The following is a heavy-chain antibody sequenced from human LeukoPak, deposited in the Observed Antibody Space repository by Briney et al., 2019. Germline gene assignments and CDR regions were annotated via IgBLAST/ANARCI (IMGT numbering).Heavy chain of an antibody. Sequence: IPSETLSLTCTVSGGSITGYYWNWIRQPAGQGLERLGRVYSSGVGNYNPSLTSRVTMSVDTSKNQFSLKLTSLTAADTAVYYCAREEFLHEIDSSGYFVYWGQGTLVTVSS. D-gene: IGHD3-22*01. CDR1: GGSITGYY. CDR3: AREEFLHEIDSSGYFVY. V-gene: IGHV4-4*07. CDR2: VYSSGVG. J-gene: IGHJ4*02.